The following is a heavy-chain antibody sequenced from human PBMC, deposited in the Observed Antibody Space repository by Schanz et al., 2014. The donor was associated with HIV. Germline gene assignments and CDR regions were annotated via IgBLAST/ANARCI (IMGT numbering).Heavy chain of an antibody. CDR1: GFTFSTFG. D-gene: IGHD1-26*01. V-gene: IGHV3-30*03. J-gene: IGHJ4*02. Sequence: QVQLVESGGGVVQPGRSLRLSCTASGFTFSTFGMHWVRQAPGKGLECVAVISYDGSKKYYADSVKGRFTISRDNAKNSLFLQMNSLRAEDTAVYYCARLSPSGSFDYWGQGTLVIVSS. CDR3: ARLSPSGSFDY. CDR2: ISYDGSKK.